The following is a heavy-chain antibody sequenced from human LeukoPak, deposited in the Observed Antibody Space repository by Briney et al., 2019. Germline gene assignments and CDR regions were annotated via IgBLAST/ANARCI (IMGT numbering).Heavy chain of an antibody. Sequence: GGSLRLSCAGSGFTFRSYWMHWVRQDPGKGLVWVARINGDGSSISYADSVKGRFTISRDNAKNTLYLQMNSLRAEDTAVYYCAELGITMIGGVWGKGTTVTISS. CDR2: INGDGSSI. V-gene: IGHV3-74*01. CDR1: GFTFRSYW. J-gene: IGHJ6*04. CDR3: AELGITMIGGV. D-gene: IGHD3-10*02.